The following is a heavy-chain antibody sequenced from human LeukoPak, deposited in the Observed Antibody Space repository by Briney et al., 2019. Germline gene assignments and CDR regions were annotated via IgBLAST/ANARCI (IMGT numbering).Heavy chain of an antibody. CDR1: GFIVSNNY. V-gene: IGHV3-66*01. CDR2: IYRSGST. D-gene: IGHD6-19*01. J-gene: IGHJ4*02. CDR3: ARGIAGWSRGDY. Sequence: GCSLRLSCAASGFIVSNNYMSWVRQAPGMGLEWVSVIYRSGSTYYADSVKGRFTIFRDNSNNMVYLQMSSLRADDTAVYYCARGIAGWSRGDYWGRGTLVTVSS.